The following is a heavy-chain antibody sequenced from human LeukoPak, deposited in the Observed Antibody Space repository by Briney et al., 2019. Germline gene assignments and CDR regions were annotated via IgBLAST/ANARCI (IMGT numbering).Heavy chain of an antibody. Sequence: PSETLSLTCAVYGGSFSGYYWSWIRQPPGKGLEWIGEINHSGSTNYNPSLKSRVTISVDTSKNQFSLKLSSVTAADTAVYYCARARTPLTYYYYYMDVWGKGTTVTVSS. J-gene: IGHJ6*03. CDR1: GGSFSGYY. CDR3: ARARTPLTYYYYYMDV. V-gene: IGHV4-34*01. CDR2: INHSGST.